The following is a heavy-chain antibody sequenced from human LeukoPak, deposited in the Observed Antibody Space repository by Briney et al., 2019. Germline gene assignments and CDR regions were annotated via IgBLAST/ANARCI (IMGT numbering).Heavy chain of an antibody. V-gene: IGHV4-34*01. J-gene: IGHJ5*02. Sequence: SETLSLTCAVYGGSFSGYYWSWIRQPPGKGLEWIGEINHSGSTNYNPSLKSRVTISVDTSKNQFSLKLSSVTAADTAVYYCARRYGYYDFWSGHYGSGWFDPWGQGTLVTVSS. CDR1: GGSFSGYY. D-gene: IGHD3-3*01. CDR2: INHSGST. CDR3: ARRYGYYDFWSGHYGSGWFDP.